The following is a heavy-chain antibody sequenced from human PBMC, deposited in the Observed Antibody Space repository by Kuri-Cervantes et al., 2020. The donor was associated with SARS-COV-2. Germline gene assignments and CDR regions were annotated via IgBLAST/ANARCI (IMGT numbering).Heavy chain of an antibody. CDR3: ARGSGGSGTIY. CDR2: INHSGST. CDR1: GGSFSGNY. D-gene: IGHD3-10*01. V-gene: IGHV4-34*01. Sequence: SETLSLTCAVYGGSFSGNYWSWIRQPPGKGLEWIGKINHSGSTNYNPSLKSRVTISVDKSKNQFSLKLSSVTAADTAVYYCARGSGGSGTIYWGQGTLVTVSS. J-gene: IGHJ4*02.